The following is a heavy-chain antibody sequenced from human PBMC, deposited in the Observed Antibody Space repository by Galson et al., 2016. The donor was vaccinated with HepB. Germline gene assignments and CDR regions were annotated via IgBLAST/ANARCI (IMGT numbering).Heavy chain of an antibody. CDR1: GFGFSFYA. V-gene: IGHV3-30*18. CDR2: ISLDGSKK. J-gene: IGHJ4*02. CDR3: AKGGGISAAVRQIAS. D-gene: IGHD6-13*01. Sequence: SLRLSCAASGFGFSFYAMHWVRQAPNKGLEWVAMISLDGSKKDYADSVKGRLAISRDNSKNAMFLQMNSLPSEDTALYYCAKGGGISAAVRQIASWGQGTLVIVSS.